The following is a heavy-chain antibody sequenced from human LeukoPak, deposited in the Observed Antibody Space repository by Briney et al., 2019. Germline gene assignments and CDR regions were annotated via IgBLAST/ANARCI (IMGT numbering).Heavy chain of an antibody. CDR1: GYSISSGYY. D-gene: IGHD3-22*01. J-gene: IGHJ4*02. V-gene: IGHV4-38-2*02. Sequence: PSETLSLTCTVSGYSISSGYYWGWIRQPPGKGLEWIGSIYHSGSTYYNPSLKSRVTISVDTSKNQFSLKLSSVTAADTAVYYCARLPADYYDSSGYYLDYWGQGTLVTVSS. CDR2: IYHSGST. CDR3: ARLPADYYDSSGYYLDY.